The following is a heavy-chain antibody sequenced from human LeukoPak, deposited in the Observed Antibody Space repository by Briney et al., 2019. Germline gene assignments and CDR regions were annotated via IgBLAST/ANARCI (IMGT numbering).Heavy chain of an antibody. J-gene: IGHJ4*02. CDR2: ISGSGGSS. V-gene: IGHV3-23*01. D-gene: IGHD6-25*01. Sequence: GGSLRLSCAASGFTFSSYAMSWVRQASGKGLEWVSAISGSGGSSYYADSVKGRFTISRDNSKNTLYLQMNSLRAEDTAVYYCAREELSPYSSGYFDYWGQRTLVTVSS. CDR3: AREELSPYSSGYFDY. CDR1: GFTFSSYA.